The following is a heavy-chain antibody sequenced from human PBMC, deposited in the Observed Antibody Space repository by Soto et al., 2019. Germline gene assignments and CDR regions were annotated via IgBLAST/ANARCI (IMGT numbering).Heavy chain of an antibody. CDR2: MNQDGSEI. Sequence: GGALRLCCGASVFNFSTYWMSWVRQAPGKGLEWVANMNQDGSEINYVDSVKGRFTISRDNAKNSLYLHMNSLRAEDTAVYHCARDRGYSNFDIWGQGTMVTVSS. CDR1: VFNFSTYW. J-gene: IGHJ3*02. CDR3: ARDRGYSNFDI. V-gene: IGHV3-7*01. D-gene: IGHD4-4*01.